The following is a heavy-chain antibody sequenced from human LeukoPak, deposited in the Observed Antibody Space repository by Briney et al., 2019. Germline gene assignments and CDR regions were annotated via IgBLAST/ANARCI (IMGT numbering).Heavy chain of an antibody. CDR3: ARVSTYYYDSSGFWDAFDI. D-gene: IGHD3-22*01. Sequence: SETLSLTCAVYGGSFSGYYWSWIRQPPGKGLEWIGEINHSGSTNYNPSLKSRVTISVDTSKNQFSLKLSSVTAADTAVYYCARVSTYYYDSSGFWDAFDIWGQGTMVTVSS. V-gene: IGHV4-34*01. J-gene: IGHJ3*02. CDR1: GGSFSGYY. CDR2: INHSGST.